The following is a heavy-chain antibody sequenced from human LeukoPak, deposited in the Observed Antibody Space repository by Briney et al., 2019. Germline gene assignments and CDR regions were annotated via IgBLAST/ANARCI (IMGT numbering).Heavy chain of an antibody. Sequence: SETLSLTCTVSGGSISSYYWSWIRQPPGKGLEWIGYIYTSGSTNYNPSLESRVTISVDTSKNQFSLKLSSVTAADTAVYSCARRGFGAAAWFDPWGQGTLVTVSS. CDR3: ARRGFGAAAWFDP. J-gene: IGHJ5*02. D-gene: IGHD6-25*01. V-gene: IGHV4-4*09. CDR1: GGSISSYY. CDR2: IYTSGST.